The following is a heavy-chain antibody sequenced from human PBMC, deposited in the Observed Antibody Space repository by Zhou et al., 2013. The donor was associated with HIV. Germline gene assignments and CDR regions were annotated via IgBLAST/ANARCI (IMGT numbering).Heavy chain of an antibody. Sequence: QVQLLQSGAEVKKPGASVKVSCKASGYTFTSYGISWVRQAPGQGLEWMGWISAYNGNTNYAQKLQGRVTMTTDTSTSTAYMELRSLRSDDTAVYYCARASAVAGHPSGVVDPWGQGTLVTVSS. D-gene: IGHD6-19*01. J-gene: IGHJ5*02. CDR1: GYTFTSYG. V-gene: IGHV1-18*01. CDR2: ISAYNGNT. CDR3: ARASAVAGHPSGVVDP.